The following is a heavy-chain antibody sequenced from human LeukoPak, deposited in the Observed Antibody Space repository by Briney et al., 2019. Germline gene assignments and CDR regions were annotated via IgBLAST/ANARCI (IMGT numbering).Heavy chain of an antibody. CDR2: IYTSGST. CDR1: GGSISSYY. Sequence: KPSEALSLTCTVSGGSISSYYWSWIRQPAGKGLEWIGRIYTSGSTNYNPSLKSRVTMSVDTSKNQFSLKLSSVTAADTAVYYCARDRHGDSSVQGDDAFDIWGQGTMVTVSS. V-gene: IGHV4-4*07. D-gene: IGHD3-22*01. CDR3: ARDRHGDSSVQGDDAFDI. J-gene: IGHJ3*02.